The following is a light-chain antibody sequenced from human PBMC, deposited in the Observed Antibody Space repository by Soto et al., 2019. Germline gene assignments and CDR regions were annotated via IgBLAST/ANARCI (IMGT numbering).Light chain of an antibody. CDR3: QKYNSAPWK. V-gene: IGKV1-27*01. Sequence: DIQMTPSPSSLSASVVDRFTITCRASQGISNYLAWYQQKPGKVPKLLIYAASTLQSGVPSRFSGSGSGTDFTLTISSLQPEDVATYYCQKYNSAPWKCGQGNKGDI. CDR2: AAS. J-gene: IGKJ1*01. CDR1: QGISNY.